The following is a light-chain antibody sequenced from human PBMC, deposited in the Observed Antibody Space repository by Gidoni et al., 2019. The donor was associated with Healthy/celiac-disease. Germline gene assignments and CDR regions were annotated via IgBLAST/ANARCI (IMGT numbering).Light chain of an antibody. CDR2: WAS. Sequence: DIVMTQSPDSLAVSLGERAIINCKSSQSVLYSSNNKNYLAWYQQKPGQPPKLLIYWASTRESGVPDRFSGSGSGTDFTLTISSLQAEDVAVYYCQQYYGTPLTFXGXTKVEI. CDR3: QQYYGTPLT. J-gene: IGKJ4*01. V-gene: IGKV4-1*01. CDR1: QSVLYSSNNKNY.